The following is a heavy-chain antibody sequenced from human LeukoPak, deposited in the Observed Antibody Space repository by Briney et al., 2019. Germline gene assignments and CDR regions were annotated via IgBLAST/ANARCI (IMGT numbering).Heavy chain of an antibody. D-gene: IGHD3-9*01. V-gene: IGHV3-30*04. CDR3: ARGYDVLSGAIPDAFDV. J-gene: IGHJ3*01. CDR1: GFTVTNYV. Sequence: PGGSLRLSCAASGFTVTNYVMHWVRQAPGKGLEWVAFISFDGTIEYYADSVKGRFTISRDNSKNTLFLQLNGLRADDTSVYYCARGYDVLSGAIPDAFDVWGQGTMVTVSS. CDR2: ISFDGTIE.